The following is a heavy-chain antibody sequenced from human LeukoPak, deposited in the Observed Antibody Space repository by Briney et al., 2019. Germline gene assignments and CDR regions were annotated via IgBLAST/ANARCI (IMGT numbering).Heavy chain of an antibody. CDR3: VRGGWELDY. CDR2: TKEDGTQK. J-gene: IGHJ4*02. CDR1: GFSFQYYW. V-gene: IGHV3-7*03. D-gene: IGHD4-23*01. Sequence: GGSLRLSCAASGFSFQYYWMAWVRQTPGMGLEWVAHTKEDGTQKFYVDSVRGRFTISKDDAKDALYLQMNRLRDDDTATYYCVRGGWELDYWGQGTLVIVSS.